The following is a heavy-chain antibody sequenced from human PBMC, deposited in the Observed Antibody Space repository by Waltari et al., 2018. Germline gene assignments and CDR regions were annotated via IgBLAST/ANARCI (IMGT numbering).Heavy chain of an antibody. Sequence: QVQLRESGPGLVRSSETLSLTCPVSGHAVNSEFYWAWIRQSPGGGLEWIASIYHTGSTHYNSSLKSRVSISTDMSTQQFFLTLTHLTAADTAVYYCAEEGDFRAGLFDSWGQGTLVTVSS. J-gene: IGHJ4*02. V-gene: IGHV4-38-2*01. CDR2: IYHTGST. CDR3: AEEGDFRAGLFDS. D-gene: IGHD1-26*01. CDR1: GHAVNSEFY.